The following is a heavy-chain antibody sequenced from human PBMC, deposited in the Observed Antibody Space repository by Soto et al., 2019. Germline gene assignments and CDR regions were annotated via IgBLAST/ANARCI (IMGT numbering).Heavy chain of an antibody. CDR1: GGSISSSSFY. J-gene: IGHJ4*02. Sequence: SETLSLTCTVSGGSISSSSFYWGWIRQPPGKGLEWIGSIYYSGSTYYNPSLKSRVTVSVDTSKNQFSLKLSSVTAADTAVYYCARSDGRYWGQGTLVTVSS. CDR3: ARSDGRY. CDR2: IYYSGST. V-gene: IGHV4-39*07.